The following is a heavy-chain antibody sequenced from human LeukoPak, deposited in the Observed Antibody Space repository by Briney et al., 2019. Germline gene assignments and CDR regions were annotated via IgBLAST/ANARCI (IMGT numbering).Heavy chain of an antibody. CDR2: IYHSGST. V-gene: IGHV4-4*02. Sequence: PSETLSLTCAVSGGSISSSNWWSWVRQPPGKGLEWIGEIYHSGSTNYNPSLKSRVTISVDKSKNQFSLKLSSVTAADTAVYYCARVPRLLWFGESNSPLDYWGQGTLVTVSS. CDR1: GGSISSSNW. CDR3: ARVPRLLWFGESNSPLDY. D-gene: IGHD3-10*01. J-gene: IGHJ4*02.